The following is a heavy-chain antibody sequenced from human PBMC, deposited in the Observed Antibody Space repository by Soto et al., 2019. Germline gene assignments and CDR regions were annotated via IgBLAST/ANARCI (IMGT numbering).Heavy chain of an antibody. Sequence: PSETLSLTCAVYGGSFSGYYWSWIRQPPGKGLEWIGEINHSGSTNYNPSLKSRVTISVDTSKNQFSLKLSSVTAADTAVYYCARTTVTTVYYYCGMDVWGQGTTVTVSS. CDR3: ARTTVTTVYYYCGMDV. J-gene: IGHJ6*02. V-gene: IGHV4-34*01. CDR2: INHSGST. CDR1: GGSFSGYY. D-gene: IGHD4-17*01.